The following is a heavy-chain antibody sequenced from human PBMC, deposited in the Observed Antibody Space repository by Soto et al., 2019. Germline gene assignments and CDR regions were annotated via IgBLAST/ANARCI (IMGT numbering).Heavy chain of an antibody. D-gene: IGHD7-27*01. J-gene: IGHJ4*02. CDR1: GFTFGDYT. CDR3: AKDTLGYFDY. V-gene: IGHV3-43*01. CDR2: INWDGSST. Sequence: GGSLRLSCAASGFTFGDYTMHWVRQGPGKGLEWVSLINWDGSSTFYSDSVKGRFTISRDNSKNSLYLQMNSLGTEDTALYYCAKDTLGYFDYWGQGTMVTVSS.